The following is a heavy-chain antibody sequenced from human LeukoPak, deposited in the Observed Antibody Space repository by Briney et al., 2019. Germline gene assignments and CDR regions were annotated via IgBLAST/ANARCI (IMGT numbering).Heavy chain of an antibody. J-gene: IGHJ6*02. Sequence: GGSLRVSCVASRFTFSSYSMTWVRRAPGTGLEWVSSISFGGGHIFYTDSVKGRFTIFRDDSKNSLYLEMNSLRAEDTAVYFCARIVLTPPYGMDVWGQGTTVTVSS. V-gene: IGHV3-21*01. CDR1: RFTFSSYS. CDR3: ARIVLTPPYGMDV. CDR2: ISFGGGHI. D-gene: IGHD2/OR15-2a*01.